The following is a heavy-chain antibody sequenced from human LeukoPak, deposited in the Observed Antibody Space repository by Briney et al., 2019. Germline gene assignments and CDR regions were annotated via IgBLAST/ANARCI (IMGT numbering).Heavy chain of an antibody. CDR3: ARDGADFWSGYYTPWYFDY. CDR2: FSYSANS. Sequence: SETLSLTCTVSGGSISWTSYYWGWIRQPPGKGLEWIGSFSYSANSYYNPSLKSRVTISVDTSKNQFSLKLSSVTAADTAVYYCARDGADFWSGYYTPWYFDYWGQGTLVTVSS. V-gene: IGHV4-39*02. J-gene: IGHJ4*02. D-gene: IGHD3-3*01. CDR1: GGSISWTSYY.